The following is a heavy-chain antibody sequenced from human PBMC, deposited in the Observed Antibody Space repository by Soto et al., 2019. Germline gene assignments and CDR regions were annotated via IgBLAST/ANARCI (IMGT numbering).Heavy chain of an antibody. V-gene: IGHV1-3*01. CDR2: INAGNGNT. J-gene: IGHJ4*01. Sequence: ASVKVSCKASGYTFTSSAMHWVRQAPGQRLEWMGWINAGNGNTKYSQKFQGRVTITRDTSASTAYMELSSLRSEDTAVYYCARESTTVTTIDYWGHGTLVTVSS. CDR3: ARESTTVTTIDY. D-gene: IGHD4-17*01. CDR1: GYTFTSSA.